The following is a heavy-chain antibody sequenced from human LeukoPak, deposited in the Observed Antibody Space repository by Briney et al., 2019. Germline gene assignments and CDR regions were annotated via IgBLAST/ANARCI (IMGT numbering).Heavy chain of an antibody. D-gene: IGHD3-10*01. V-gene: IGHV1-69-2*01. CDR2: VDPEDGET. J-gene: IGHJ4*02. Sequence: GATVKISCKASGYTFTDYYMHWVQQAPGKGLEWMGRVDPEDGETIYAEKFQGRVTITADTSTDTAYMELRSLRSDDTAVYSCARAPLAGYGSGPFDYWGQGTLVTVSS. CDR3: ARAPLAGYGSGPFDY. CDR1: GYTFTDYY.